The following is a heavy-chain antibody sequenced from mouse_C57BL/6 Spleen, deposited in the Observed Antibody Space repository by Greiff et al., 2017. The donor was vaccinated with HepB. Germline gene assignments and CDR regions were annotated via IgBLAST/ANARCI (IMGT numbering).Heavy chain of an antibody. Sequence: DVQLVESGGDLVKPGGSLKLSCAASGFTFSSYGMSWVRQTPDKRLEWVATISSGGSYTYYPDSVKGRFTISRDNAKNTLYLQMSSLKSEDTAMYYCARHEGDNYFDYWGQGTTLTVSS. CDR1: GFTFSSYG. J-gene: IGHJ2*01. CDR3: ARHEGDNYFDY. V-gene: IGHV5-6*01. CDR2: ISSGGSYT. D-gene: IGHD3-3*01.